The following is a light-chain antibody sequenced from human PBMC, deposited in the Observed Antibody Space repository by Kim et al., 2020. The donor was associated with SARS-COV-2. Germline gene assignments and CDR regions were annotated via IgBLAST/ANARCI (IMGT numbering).Light chain of an antibody. CDR2: RDT. Sequence: SYELTQPLSVSVALGQTARITCGGNNIGSKDVHWYQQKPGQAPVLVIYRDTNRPSGIPERFSDSNSGNTATLTISRAQAGDESDYYCQVWDFSTVVFGGGTQLTVL. CDR3: QVWDFSTVV. CDR1: NIGSKD. V-gene: IGLV3-9*01. J-gene: IGLJ2*01.